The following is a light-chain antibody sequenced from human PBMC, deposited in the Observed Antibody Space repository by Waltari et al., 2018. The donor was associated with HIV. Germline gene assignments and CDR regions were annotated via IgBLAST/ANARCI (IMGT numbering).Light chain of an antibody. Sequence: IVLTQSPATLSLSPGERATLSCRASQSVSSGYLAWYQQKPGQAPRLLIYGVSNRATGIPERFSGSGSGTDFTLTISRLEPEDFAMYFSQQFGGSPLFSFGPGTKVEIK. CDR1: QSVSSGY. CDR3: QQFGGSPLFS. V-gene: IGKV3-20*01. J-gene: IGKJ3*01. CDR2: GVS.